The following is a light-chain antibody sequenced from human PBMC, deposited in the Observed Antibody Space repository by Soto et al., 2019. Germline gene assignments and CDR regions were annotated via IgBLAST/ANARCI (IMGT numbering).Light chain of an antibody. Sequence: DIHLTHSPSSLSASVGDRVTITCRVSQGMSSYLNWYLQKPGKVPKLLTYSASHLQSGVPSRFSGSGSGTDFTLTISSLQPEDVAPYYGQRTYNAPYTFGQGTKLEIK. CDR3: QRTYNAPYT. V-gene: IGKV1-27*01. CDR1: QGMSSY. J-gene: IGKJ2*01. CDR2: SAS.